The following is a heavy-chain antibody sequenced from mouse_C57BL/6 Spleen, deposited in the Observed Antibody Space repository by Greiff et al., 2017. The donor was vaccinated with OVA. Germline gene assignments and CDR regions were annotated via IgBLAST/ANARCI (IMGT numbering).Heavy chain of an antibody. V-gene: IGHV14-2*01. D-gene: IGHD1-2*01. CDR2: IDPEDGET. Sequence: EVQLQQSGAELVKPGASVKLSCTASGFNIKDYYMHWVKQRTEQGLEWIGRIDPEDGETKYAPKFQGKATITADTSSNTACLQLSSLTSEDTAVYYCARSGGGYEGYFDYWGQGTTLTVSS. CDR1: GFNIKDYY. CDR3: ARSGGGYEGYFDY. J-gene: IGHJ2*01.